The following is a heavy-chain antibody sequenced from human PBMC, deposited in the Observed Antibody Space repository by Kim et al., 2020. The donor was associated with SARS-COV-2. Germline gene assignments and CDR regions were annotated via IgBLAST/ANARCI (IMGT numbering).Heavy chain of an antibody. Sequence: GGSLRLSCAASGFTFTDYAMHCVRQAPGKGLEWLAVIWFVGSEKYYADSVKGPFTMSRDNSKNTLYLQMNSLGVEDTAVYYCARGLVGAGGFDFWGQGTLVSVSS. CDR2: IWFVGSEK. J-gene: IGHJ4*02. CDR3: ARGLVGAGGFDF. D-gene: IGHD1-26*01. V-gene: IGHV3-33*01. CDR1: GFTFTDYA.